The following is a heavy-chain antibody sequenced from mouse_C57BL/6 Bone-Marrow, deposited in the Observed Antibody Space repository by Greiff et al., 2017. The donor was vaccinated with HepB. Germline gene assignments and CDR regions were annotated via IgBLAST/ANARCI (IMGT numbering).Heavy chain of an antibody. V-gene: IGHV10-1*01. CDR2: IRSKSNNYAT. CDR3: VGPNLSHYAMDY. J-gene: IGHJ4*01. D-gene: IGHD1-1*01. Sequence: EVKVVESGGGLVQPKGSLKLSCAASGFSFNTYAMNWVRQAPGKGLEWVARIRSKSNNYATYYADSVKDRFTISRDDSESMLYLQMNNLKTEDTAMYYCVGPNLSHYAMDYWGQGTSVTVSS. CDR1: GFSFNTYA.